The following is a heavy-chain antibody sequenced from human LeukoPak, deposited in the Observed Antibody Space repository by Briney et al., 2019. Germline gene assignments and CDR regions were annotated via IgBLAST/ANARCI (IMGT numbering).Heavy chain of an antibody. CDR1: GFTFSTYW. Sequence: GGSLRLSCAASGFTFSTYWMTWVRQAPGKGLEWVANIKQDGSEKYYVDSVKGRFTISRDNAKNSLYLQMNSLRAEDTAVYYCARDQRYSSSWFDYWGQGTLVTVSS. D-gene: IGHD6-13*01. J-gene: IGHJ4*02. CDR3: ARDQRYSSSWFDY. CDR2: IKQDGSEK. V-gene: IGHV3-7*01.